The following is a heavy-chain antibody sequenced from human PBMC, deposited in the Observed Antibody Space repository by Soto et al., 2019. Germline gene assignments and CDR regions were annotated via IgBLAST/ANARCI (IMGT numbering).Heavy chain of an antibody. CDR3: ARGGSGYTWFNEF. CDR1: RGLFSSYP. Sequence: QEQLVQSGAEVKKPGSSVKVSCKASRGLFSSYPISWVRQVPGQGLEWMGGIIPVFQTAYYTQRFQGRVKITADESTNTAYMELSSLRSEDTAIYYCARGGSGYTWFNEFWGQGTLVTVSS. V-gene: IGHV1-69*01. CDR2: IIPVFQTA. D-gene: IGHD3-22*01. J-gene: IGHJ4*02.